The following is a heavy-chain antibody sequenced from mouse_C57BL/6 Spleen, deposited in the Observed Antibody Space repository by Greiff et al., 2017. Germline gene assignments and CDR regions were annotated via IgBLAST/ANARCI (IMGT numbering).Heavy chain of an antibody. D-gene: IGHD1-1*01. J-gene: IGHJ1*03. CDR1: GYTFTSYW. CDR2: IDPSDSYT. CDR3: ARRGSSYLWYFDV. Sequence: QVQLQQPGAELVRPGTSVKLSCKASGYTFTSYWMHWVKQRPGQGLEWIGVIDPSDSYTNYNQKFKGKATLTVDPSSSTAYMQLSSLTSEDSAVYYCARRGSSYLWYFDVWGTGTTVTVSS. V-gene: IGHV1-59*01.